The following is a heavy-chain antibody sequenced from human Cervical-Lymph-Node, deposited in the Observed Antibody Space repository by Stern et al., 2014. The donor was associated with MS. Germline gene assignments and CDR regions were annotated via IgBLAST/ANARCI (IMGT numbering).Heavy chain of an antibody. Sequence: VQLVESGPGLVKPSQTLSLTCSVSGDSISTGSYFWTWIRQPAGKGLEWMGRIYTSGTTHYNPSLQSRVTISLDTSQNQFSLHLTSVTAADTAVYFCARFGYYYYYDMDVWGQGTTVTVSS. CDR3: ARFGYYYYYDMDV. CDR1: GDSISTGSYF. CDR2: IYTSGTT. J-gene: IGHJ6*02. V-gene: IGHV4-61*02. D-gene: IGHD3-10*01.